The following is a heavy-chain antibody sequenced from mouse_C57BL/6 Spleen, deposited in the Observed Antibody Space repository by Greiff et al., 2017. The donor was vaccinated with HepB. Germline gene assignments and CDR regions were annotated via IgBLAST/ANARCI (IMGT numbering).Heavy chain of an antibody. CDR2: IDPETGGP. J-gene: IGHJ1*03. V-gene: IGHV1-15*01. D-gene: IGHD1-1*01. CDR3: TRMGVATRYFDV. Sequence: QVQLQQSGAELVRPGASVTLSCKASGYTFTDYEMHWVKQTPVHGLEWIGAIDPETGGPAYNQKFKGKAILTADKSSSTAYMELRSLTSVDSAVYYCTRMGVATRYFDVWGTGTTVTVSS. CDR1: GYTFTDYE.